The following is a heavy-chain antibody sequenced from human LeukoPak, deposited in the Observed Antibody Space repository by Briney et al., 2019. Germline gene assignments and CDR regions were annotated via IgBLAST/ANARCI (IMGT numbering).Heavy chain of an antibody. V-gene: IGHV4-4*07. J-gene: IGHJ4*02. CDR1: GDSMNNYY. D-gene: IGHD4-17*01. Sequence: PSETLSLTCTVSGDSMNNYYWSWIRQPAGEGLEWIGRLHTSGSTHYNPSLKSRVTMSVDTSKNQFSLKLSSVTAADTAVYYCARDFGYGDYFFDDWGQGTLVTVSS. CDR3: ARDFGYGDYFFDD. CDR2: LHTSGST.